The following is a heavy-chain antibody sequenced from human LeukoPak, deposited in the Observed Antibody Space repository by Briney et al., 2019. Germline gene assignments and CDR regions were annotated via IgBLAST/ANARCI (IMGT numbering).Heavy chain of an antibody. CDR3: ARAPGEDSSGYYPPINFDY. CDR2: IYYSGST. V-gene: IGHV4-31*03. Sequence: SETLSLTCTVSGGSIGSGGYYWSWIRQHPGKGLEWIGYIYYSGSTYYNPSLKSRPTISVDTSKNQFSLKLSSVTAADTAVYYCARAPGEDSSGYYPPINFDYWGQGTLVTVSS. J-gene: IGHJ4*02. D-gene: IGHD3-22*01. CDR1: GGSIGSGGYY.